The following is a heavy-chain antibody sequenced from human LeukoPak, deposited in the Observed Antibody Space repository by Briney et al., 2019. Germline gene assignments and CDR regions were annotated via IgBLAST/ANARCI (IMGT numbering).Heavy chain of an antibody. J-gene: IGHJ6*02. CDR2: IIPILGIA. D-gene: IGHD6-13*01. Sequence: SVKVSCKASGGTFSSYAISWVRQAPGQGLEWMGRIIPILGIANYAQKFQGRVTITADKSTSTAYMELSSLRAEDTALYYCARGQPPSYYDMDVWGQGTTVTVSS. CDR3: ARGQPPSYYDMDV. V-gene: IGHV1-69*04. CDR1: GGTFSSYA.